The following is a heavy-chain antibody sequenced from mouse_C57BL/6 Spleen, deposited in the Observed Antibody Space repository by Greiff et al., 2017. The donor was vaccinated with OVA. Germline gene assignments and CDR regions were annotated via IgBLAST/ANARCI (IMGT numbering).Heavy chain of an antibody. CDR2: INPNNGGT. CDR1: GYTFTDYN. J-gene: IGHJ3*01. D-gene: IGHD2-4*01. Sequence: EVKLQQSGPELVKPGASVKIPCKASGYTFTDYNMDWVKQSHGKSLEWIGDINPNNGGTIYNQKFKGKATLTVDKSSSTAYMELRSLTSEDTAVYYCARLDDYDPFAYWGQGTLVTVSA. V-gene: IGHV1-18*01. CDR3: ARLDDYDPFAY.